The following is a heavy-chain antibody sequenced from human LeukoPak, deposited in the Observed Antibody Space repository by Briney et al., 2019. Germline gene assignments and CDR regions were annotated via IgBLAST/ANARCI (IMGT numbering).Heavy chain of an antibody. J-gene: IGHJ4*02. CDR1: GYTFTGYY. Sequence: ASVKVSCKASGYTFTGYYMHWVRQAPGQGLEWMGWINPNSGGTNYAQKFQGRVTMTRDTSISTAYMELSRLRSDDTAVYYCARDYSDSSGYYYPLHFDYWGQRTLVTVSS. CDR2: INPNSGGT. V-gene: IGHV1-2*02. D-gene: IGHD3-22*01. CDR3: ARDYSDSSGYYYPLHFDY.